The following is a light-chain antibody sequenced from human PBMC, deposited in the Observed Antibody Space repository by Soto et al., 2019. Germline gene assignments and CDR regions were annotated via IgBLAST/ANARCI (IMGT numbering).Light chain of an antibody. CDR2: DAS. J-gene: IGKJ4*01. CDR1: QSVDSY. CDR3: QQHSNRLT. Sequence: EIVLTQSPHTLSLSPGERATLSCRASQSVDSYLAWYQQKPGQAPRLLIFDASNRATGIPARFSGSGSGTDFTPTISSLEPEDFAVYYCQQHSNRLTFGGGTKVEIK. V-gene: IGKV3-11*01.